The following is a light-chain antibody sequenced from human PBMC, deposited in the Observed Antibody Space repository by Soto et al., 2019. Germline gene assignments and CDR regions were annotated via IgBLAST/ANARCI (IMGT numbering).Light chain of an antibody. CDR1: QSLLHSSNNKNY. CDR2: WAS. Sequence: DIVLTQSPDSLAVSLGERATINCKSSQSLLHSSNNKNYLAWYQQKPGQPPKLLIFWASTRESGVPDRFSGSGSGTDFTLTIRSLQPEDFATYYCQQSYTSPWTFGQGTKVEIK. V-gene: IGKV4-1*01. CDR3: QQSYTSPWT. J-gene: IGKJ1*01.